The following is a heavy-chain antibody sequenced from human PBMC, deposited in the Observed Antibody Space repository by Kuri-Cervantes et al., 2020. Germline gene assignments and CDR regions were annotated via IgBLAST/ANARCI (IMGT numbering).Heavy chain of an antibody. V-gene: IGHV2-5*02. D-gene: IGHD3-16*01. CDR3: AQQLGVDAFDI. CDR2: IYWDDDN. Sequence: SGPTLVKPTQTLTLTCTFSGFSLSTSGVGVGWIRQPPGKALEWLALIYWDDDNRYSPSLKSRLTITKGTSKNQVVLTMTNMDPVDTATYYCAQQLGVDAFDIWGQGTMVTVSS. CDR1: GFSLSTSGVG. J-gene: IGHJ3*02.